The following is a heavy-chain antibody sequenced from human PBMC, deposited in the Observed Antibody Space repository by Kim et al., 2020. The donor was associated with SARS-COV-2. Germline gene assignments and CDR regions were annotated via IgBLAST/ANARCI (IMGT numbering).Heavy chain of an antibody. CDR1: GFTFSTYT. J-gene: IGHJ4*02. Sequence: GGSLRLSCAASGFTFSTYTMNWVRQAPGKGLEWVSSISSTSTYIYYADSVKGRFTISRDNAENSLYLQMNSLRAEDTAVYYCARRFVPGYGDFPHYLDYWGRGALVTVSS. D-gene: IGHD4-17*01. CDR2: ISSTSTYI. V-gene: IGHV3-21*01. CDR3: ARRFVPGYGDFPHYLDY.